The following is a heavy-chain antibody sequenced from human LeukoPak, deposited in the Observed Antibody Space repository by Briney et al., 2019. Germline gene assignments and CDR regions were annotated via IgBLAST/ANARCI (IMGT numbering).Heavy chain of an antibody. D-gene: IGHD3-16*01. Sequence: SETLSLTCTVSGGSISGYYWNWIRQPPGKGLEWIGYIYYSGSTNYNSSLQSRVTVSLDTSKNQFSLKLSSVTAADTAVYYCARAQPHFVWGSYPRYFDCWGQGTLVTVSS. J-gene: IGHJ4*02. CDR1: GGSISGYY. CDR3: ARAQPHFVWGSYPRYFDC. V-gene: IGHV4-59*01. CDR2: IYYSGST.